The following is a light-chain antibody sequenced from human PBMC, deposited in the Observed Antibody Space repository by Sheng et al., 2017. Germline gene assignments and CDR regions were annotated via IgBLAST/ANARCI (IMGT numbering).Light chain of an antibody. J-gene: IGKJ4*01. V-gene: IGKV3-15*01. CDR1: QSVSSD. CDR3: QQYDNWPPIT. CDR2: GAS. Sequence: EIVMTQSPATLSVSPGERATLSCRASQSVSSDLAWYQQKPGQPPRLLIYGASTRATGIPARFSGSGSGTEFSLTISSLQSEDFAVYYCQQYDNWPPITFGGGTKVEIK.